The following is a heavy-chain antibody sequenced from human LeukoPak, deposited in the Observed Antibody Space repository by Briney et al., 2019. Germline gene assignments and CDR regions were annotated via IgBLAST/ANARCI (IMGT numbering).Heavy chain of an antibody. CDR3: ASLGATPPNARYYYYMDV. CDR1: GFTFSSYS. J-gene: IGHJ6*03. D-gene: IGHD1-26*01. Sequence: PGGSLRLSCAASGFTFSSYSMNWVRQAPGKGLEWVSSISSSSSYIYYADSVKGRFTISRDNAKNSLYLQMNSLRAEDTAVYYCASLGATPPNARYYYYMDVWGKGTTVTVSS. V-gene: IGHV3-21*01. CDR2: ISSSSSYI.